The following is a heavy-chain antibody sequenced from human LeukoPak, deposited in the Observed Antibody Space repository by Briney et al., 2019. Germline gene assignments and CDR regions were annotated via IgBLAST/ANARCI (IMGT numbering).Heavy chain of an antibody. J-gene: IGHJ4*02. D-gene: IGHD1-14*01. Sequence: GGSLRLSCAASGFTISSYHMSWVRQAPGKGLEWVSVLYTGGKTSYAGAVRGRFTVSRDNSKNTLSLEMNGLRAEDTAVYYCASQPGYWGQGTLVTVSS. CDR1: GFTISSYH. CDR2: LYTGGKT. V-gene: IGHV3-53*01. CDR3: ASQPGY.